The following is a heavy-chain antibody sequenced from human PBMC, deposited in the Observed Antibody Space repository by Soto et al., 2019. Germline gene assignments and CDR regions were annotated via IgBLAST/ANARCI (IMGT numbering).Heavy chain of an antibody. Sequence: GGSLRLSCAASGFTFSNYAMNWVRQAPGKGLEWVSAISGSGGSTYYADSVKGRFTISRDNSKNTLYVQMNSLRAEDTAVYYCTKNAGQGAVARLNWFDPWGQGALVTVP. V-gene: IGHV3-23*01. J-gene: IGHJ5*02. CDR1: GFTFSNYA. D-gene: IGHD6-19*01. CDR2: ISGSGGST. CDR3: TKNAGQGAVARLNWFDP.